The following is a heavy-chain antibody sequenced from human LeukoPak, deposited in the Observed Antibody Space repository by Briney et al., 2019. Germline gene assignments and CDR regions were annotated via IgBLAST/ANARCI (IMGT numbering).Heavy chain of an antibody. CDR3: ARGDYGDYIDNWFDP. D-gene: IGHD4-17*01. CDR1: GFTVSSNY. Sequence: GGSLRLSCAASGFTVSSNYMSWVHQAPGKGLEWVSVIYSGGSTYYADSVKGRFTISRDNSKNTLYLHMNSLRAEDTAVYYCARGDYGDYIDNWFDPWGQGTLVTVSS. V-gene: IGHV3-66*01. J-gene: IGHJ5*02. CDR2: IYSGGST.